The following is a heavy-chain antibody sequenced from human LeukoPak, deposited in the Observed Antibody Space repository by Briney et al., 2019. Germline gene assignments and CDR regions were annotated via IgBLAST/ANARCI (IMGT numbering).Heavy chain of an antibody. D-gene: IGHD6-19*01. V-gene: IGHV1-8*01. Sequence: ASVKVSCKASGHTFTSYDINWVRQATGQGLEWMGWMNPNSGNTGYAQKFQGRVTMTRNTSISTAYMELSSLRSEDTAVYYCAREAYSSGWYYYYYGMDVWGQGTTVTVSS. CDR3: AREAYSSGWYYYYYGMDV. CDR1: GHTFTSYD. CDR2: MNPNSGNT. J-gene: IGHJ6*02.